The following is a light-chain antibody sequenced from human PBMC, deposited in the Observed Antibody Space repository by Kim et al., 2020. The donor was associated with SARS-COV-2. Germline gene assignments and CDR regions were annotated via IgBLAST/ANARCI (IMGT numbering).Light chain of an antibody. J-gene: IGKJ4*01. CDR1: QSVGNS. CDR2: ETS. CDR3: QQRYDWPLT. Sequence: EIVLTQSPGTLSLSPGERATLSCRASQSVGNSLAWFQQKPGQAPRLLIFETSNRDTGIPARFSGSGSGTGFTLTISSLEPEDFAVYYCQQRYDWPLTFGGGTKVEIK. V-gene: IGKV3-11*01.